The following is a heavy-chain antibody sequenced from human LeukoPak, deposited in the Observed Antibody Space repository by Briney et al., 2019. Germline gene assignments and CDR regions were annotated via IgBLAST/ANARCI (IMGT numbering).Heavy chain of an antibody. CDR1: GGTFSSYS. Sequence: SVKVSCKASGGTFSSYSISWVRQAPGQGLEWMGGIIPIFGTANYAQKFQGRVTITTDESKSTAYMELSSLRSEDTDVYYCASPGTTGTTTLWYWGQGTLVTVSS. V-gene: IGHV1-69*05. D-gene: IGHD1-1*01. CDR2: IIPIFGTA. CDR3: ASPGTTGTTTLWY. J-gene: IGHJ4*02.